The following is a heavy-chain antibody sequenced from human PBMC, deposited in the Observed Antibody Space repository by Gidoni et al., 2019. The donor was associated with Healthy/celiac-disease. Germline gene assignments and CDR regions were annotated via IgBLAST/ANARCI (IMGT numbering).Heavy chain of an antibody. CDR3: ATPGFIYGSGRRRDY. CDR2: IYYSGST. Sequence: QLQLQESGPGLVKPSETLSLPCTVSGGSISSSSYYWGWIRQPPGKWLEWIGSIYYSGSTYYNPSLKSRVTISVDTSKNQFSLKLSSVTAADTAVYYCATPGFIYGSGRRRDYWGQGTLVTVSS. CDR1: GGSISSSSYY. D-gene: IGHD3-10*01. V-gene: IGHV4-39*01. J-gene: IGHJ4*02.